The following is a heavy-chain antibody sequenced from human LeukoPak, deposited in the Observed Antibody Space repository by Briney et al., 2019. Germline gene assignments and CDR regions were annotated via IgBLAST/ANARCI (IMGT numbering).Heavy chain of an antibody. CDR1: GYTFTSYY. CDR3: AREITGGAFDI. V-gene: IGHV1-2*04. D-gene: IGHD3-16*01. J-gene: IGHJ3*02. CDR2: INPNSGGT. Sequence: ASVTVSCTASGYTFTSYYMHWVRQAPGQGLEWMGWINPNSGGTNYAQKFQGWVTMTRDTSISTAYMELSRLRSEDTAVYYCAREITGGAFDIWGQGTMVTVSS.